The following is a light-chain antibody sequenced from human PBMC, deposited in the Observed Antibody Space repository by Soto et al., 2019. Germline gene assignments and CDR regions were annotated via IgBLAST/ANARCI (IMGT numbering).Light chain of an antibody. V-gene: IGKV1-6*01. CDR3: LHDYNYPIT. Sequence: AIQMTQSPSSLSASVGDRVTITCRASQDISNDLGWFQQKPGKAPKLLIYAVSTLESGVPSRFSGSGSGKYFTLTISSLQPEDFATYFCLHDYNYPITFGQGTRLEIK. J-gene: IGKJ5*01. CDR2: AVS. CDR1: QDISND.